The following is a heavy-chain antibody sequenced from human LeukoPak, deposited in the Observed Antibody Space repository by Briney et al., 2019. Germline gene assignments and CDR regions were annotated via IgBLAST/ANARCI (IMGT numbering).Heavy chain of an antibody. Sequence: ASVKVSCKASGYTFTSYDINWVRQATGQGLEWMGWMNPNSDNTGYAQKFQGRVTMTRNTSISTAYMELSSLRSEDTAVYYCARGAYYYYGMDVWGQGTTVTVSS. CDR2: MNPNSDNT. CDR1: GYTFTSYD. CDR3: ARGAYYYYGMDV. J-gene: IGHJ6*02. V-gene: IGHV1-8*01.